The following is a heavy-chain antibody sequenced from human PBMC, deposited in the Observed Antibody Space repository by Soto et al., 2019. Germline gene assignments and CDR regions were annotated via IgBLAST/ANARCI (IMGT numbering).Heavy chain of an antibody. Sequence: PGGSLRLSCAASGFTFSSYAMSWVRQAPGKGLEWVSAISGSGGSTYYADSVKGRFTISRDNSKNTLYLQMNSLRAEDTAVYYCAKVHRRYDRSGRHYWGQGSLVTVSS. CDR2: ISGSGGST. V-gene: IGHV3-23*01. D-gene: IGHD3-22*01. CDR1: GFTFSSYA. CDR3: AKVHRRYDRSGRHY. J-gene: IGHJ4*02.